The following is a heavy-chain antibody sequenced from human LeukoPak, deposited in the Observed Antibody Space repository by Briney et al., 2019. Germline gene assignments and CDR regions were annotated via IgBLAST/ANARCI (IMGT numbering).Heavy chain of an antibody. D-gene: IGHD6-13*01. Sequence: PGGSLRLSCAASGFTFSSYEMNWVRQAPGKGLEWVSYISSSGSTIYYADSVKGRFTISRDNAKNSLYLQMNSLRAEDTAVYYCARVSQQLTYFDYWGQGTLVTVSS. V-gene: IGHV3-48*03. CDR3: ARVSQQLTYFDY. J-gene: IGHJ4*02. CDR2: ISSSGSTI. CDR1: GFTFSSYE.